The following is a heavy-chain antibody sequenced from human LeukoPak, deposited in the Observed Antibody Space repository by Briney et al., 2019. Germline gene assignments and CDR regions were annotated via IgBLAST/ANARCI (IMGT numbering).Heavy chain of an antibody. CDR2: INDRGST. CDR1: GDSVRSYY. J-gene: IGHJ6*02. D-gene: IGHD6-13*01. Sequence: SEILSLTCTVSGDSVRSYYWSWIRQPPGQGLEWLGHINDRGSTNYNPSLQGRVTISIDTSKNQFSLEVNSVTAADTAVYYCVRDSRYGSGWFEDGLDFWGQGTTVTVSS. V-gene: IGHV4-59*02. CDR3: VRDSRYGSGWFEDGLDF.